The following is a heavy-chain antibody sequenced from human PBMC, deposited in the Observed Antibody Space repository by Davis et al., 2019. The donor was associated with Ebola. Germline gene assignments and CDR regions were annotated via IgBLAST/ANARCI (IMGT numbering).Heavy chain of an antibody. Sequence: ASVKVSCKASGYTFTGYYMHWVRQAPGQGLEWMGWINPNSGGTNYAQKFQGWVTMTRDTSISTAYMELSRLRSDDTAVYYCARSGVNNSTSIAARPDYFDYWGQGTLVTVSS. CDR3: ARSGVNNSTSIAARPDYFDY. V-gene: IGHV1-2*04. D-gene: IGHD6-6*01. CDR2: INPNSGGT. CDR1: GYTFTGYY. J-gene: IGHJ4*02.